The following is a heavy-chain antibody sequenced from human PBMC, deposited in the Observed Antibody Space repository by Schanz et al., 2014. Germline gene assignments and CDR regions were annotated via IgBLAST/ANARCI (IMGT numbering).Heavy chain of an antibody. D-gene: IGHD3-22*01. CDR2: MWNDGIKT. CDR3: AKDAAYYDSVIFPDH. CDR1: TSLFSRSV. V-gene: IGHV3-33*06. Sequence: DLVESGGGVVQPGRSLTLSCAVSTSLFSRSVIHWVRQAPGKGLEWVAVMWNDGIKTHYADSVKGRFTISRDNSKNTLYLQMNSLRAEDTAIYFCAKDAAYYDSVIFPDHWGQGTLVTVSS. J-gene: IGHJ4*02.